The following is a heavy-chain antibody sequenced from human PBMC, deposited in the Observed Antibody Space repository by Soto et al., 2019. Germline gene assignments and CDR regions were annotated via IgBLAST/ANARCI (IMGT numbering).Heavy chain of an antibody. CDR1: GGSFSTYY. Sequence: SETLSLTCAVYGGSFSTYYWSWIRQPPGKGLEWIGEINHSGSTNFNPSLKSRVTISVDTSKNQSSLTLNSVTAADTAVYYCARAQFYSGSGRYNNLMFDPWGQGTQVTVSS. CDR2: INHSGST. D-gene: IGHD3-10*01. J-gene: IGHJ5*02. CDR3: ARAQFYSGSGRYNNLMFDP. V-gene: IGHV4-34*01.